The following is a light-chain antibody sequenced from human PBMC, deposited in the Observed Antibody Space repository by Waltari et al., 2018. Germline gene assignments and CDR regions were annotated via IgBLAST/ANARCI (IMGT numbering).Light chain of an antibody. Sequence: QSALTQPASVSGSPGQSITFSCTGTSGDIGSFDYVSWYQQHPAEAPKLLIYAVTDRPSGVSDRFSGSKSGNTASLTISGLQAEDEAEYYCSSYEITVHVLFGGGTKVTVL. V-gene: IGLV2-14*03. CDR1: SGDIGSFDY. CDR2: AVT. CDR3: SSYEITVHVL. J-gene: IGLJ2*01.